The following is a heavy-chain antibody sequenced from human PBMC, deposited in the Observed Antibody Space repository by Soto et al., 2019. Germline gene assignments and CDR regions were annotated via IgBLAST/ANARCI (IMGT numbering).Heavy chain of an antibody. J-gene: IGHJ6*02. D-gene: IGHD3-3*01. Sequence: PGGSLRLSCAASGFTFSSYGMHWVRQAPGKGLEWVAVISYDGSNKYYADSVKGRFTISRDNSKNTLYLQMNSLRAEDTAVYYCAKDRRSEWLLYYYYYYYGMDFWGQGTTVTVSS. V-gene: IGHV3-30*18. CDR1: GFTFSSYG. CDR3: AKDRRSEWLLYYYYYYYGMDF. CDR2: ISYDGSNK.